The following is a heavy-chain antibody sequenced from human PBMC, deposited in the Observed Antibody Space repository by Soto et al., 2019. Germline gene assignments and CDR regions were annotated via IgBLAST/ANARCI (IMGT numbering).Heavy chain of an antibody. CDR2: IYWDDDK. CDR3: AHTVHITKLEPGALNWFDP. D-gene: IGHD1-1*01. V-gene: IGHV2-5*02. J-gene: IGHJ5*02. Sequence: SGPTLVNPTQTLTLTCTFSGFSLSTSGVGVGWIRQPPGKALEWLALIYWDDDKRYSPSLKSRLTITKNTSKNQVVLTMTNMDPVDTATYYCAHTVHITKLEPGALNWFDPWGQGTLVTVSS. CDR1: GFSLSTSGVG.